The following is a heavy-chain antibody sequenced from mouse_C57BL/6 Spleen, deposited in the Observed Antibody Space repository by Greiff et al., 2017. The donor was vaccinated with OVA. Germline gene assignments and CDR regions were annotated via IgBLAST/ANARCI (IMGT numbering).Heavy chain of an antibody. CDR1: GYTFTSYT. CDR3: ARGSNYPLDV. Sequence: VHLVESGAELARPGASVKMSCKASGYTFTSYTMHWVKQRPGQGLEWIGYINPSSGYTKYNQKFKDKATLTADKSSSTAYMQLSSLTSEDSAVYYCARGSNYPLDVWGTGTTVTVSS. V-gene: IGHV1-4*01. J-gene: IGHJ1*03. CDR2: INPSSGYT. D-gene: IGHD2-5*01.